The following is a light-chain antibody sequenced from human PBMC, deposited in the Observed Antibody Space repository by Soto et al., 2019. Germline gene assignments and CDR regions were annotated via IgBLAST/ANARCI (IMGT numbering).Light chain of an antibody. J-gene: IGLJ1*01. CDR3: SSYAGSYTFV. CDR2: EVS. V-gene: IGLV2-14*01. Sequence: QSVLTQPASVSGSPGQSITISCTGTSSDIGTYDYVSWYQQHPGKAPKLMIYEVSNRPSGVSNRFSGSKSGNTASLTISGLQAADEADYYCSSYAGSYTFVFGTGTKVTVL. CDR1: SSDIGTYDY.